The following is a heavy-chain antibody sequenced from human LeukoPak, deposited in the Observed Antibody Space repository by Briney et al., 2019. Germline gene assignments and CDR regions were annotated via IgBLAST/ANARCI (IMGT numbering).Heavy chain of an antibody. D-gene: IGHD4-17*01. V-gene: IGHV3-66*01. J-gene: IGHJ1*01. CDR2: IYSGGST. CDR1: GFTVSSNY. Sequence: GGSLRLSCSASGFTVSSNYMSWGRQAPGKGLEWVSVIYSGGSTYYADSVKGRFTISRGNSKNTLYLQMNSLRAEDTAVYYCARGGDYGDYVQNWGQGTLVTVSS. CDR3: ARGGDYGDYVQN.